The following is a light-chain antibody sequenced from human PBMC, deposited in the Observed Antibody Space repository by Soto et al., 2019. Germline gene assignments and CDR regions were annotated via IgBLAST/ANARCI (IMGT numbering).Light chain of an antibody. Sequence: SYELTQPPSVSVAPGQTARISCGGNNIGSKSVHWYQQRPGQAPVMVVFEDNERPSGIPERFSGSNSGNTATLTISRVAAGDEADYYCQVWDSSGDQWVFGGGTKLTVL. CDR1: NIGSKS. V-gene: IGLV3-21*02. J-gene: IGLJ2*01. CDR2: EDN. CDR3: QVWDSSGDQWV.